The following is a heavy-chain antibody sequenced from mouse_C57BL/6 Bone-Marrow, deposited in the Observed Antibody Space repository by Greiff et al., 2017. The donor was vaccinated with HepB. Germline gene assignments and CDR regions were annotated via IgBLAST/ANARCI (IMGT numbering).Heavy chain of an antibody. CDR1: GYTFTSYG. CDR2: IYPRSGNT. V-gene: IGHV1-81*01. CDR3: AREGWLLRNYAMDY. J-gene: IGHJ4*01. Sequence: QVHVKQSGAELARPGASVKLSCKASGYTFTSYGISWVKQSTGQGLEWIGEIYPRSGNTYYNEKFKGKATLTADKSSSTAYMELRSLTSEDSAVYFCAREGWLLRNYAMDYWGQGTSVTVSS. D-gene: IGHD2-3*01.